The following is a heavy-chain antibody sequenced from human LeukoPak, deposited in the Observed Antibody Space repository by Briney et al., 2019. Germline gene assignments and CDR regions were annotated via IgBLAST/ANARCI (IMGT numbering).Heavy chain of an antibody. CDR3: ARVTISFLGSHGMDV. CDR2: ISSSSSYI. D-gene: IGHD3-9*01. Sequence: GSLRLSCAASGFTFSSYNMNWVRQAPGKGLEWVSSISSSSSYIYYADSVKGRFTISRDNAKNSLYLQMNSLRAEDTAVYYCARVTISFLGSHGMDVWGQGTTVTVSS. CDR1: GFTFSSYN. J-gene: IGHJ6*02. V-gene: IGHV3-21*01.